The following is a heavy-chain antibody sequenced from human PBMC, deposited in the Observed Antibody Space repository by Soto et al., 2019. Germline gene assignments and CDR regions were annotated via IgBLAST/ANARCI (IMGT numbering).Heavy chain of an antibody. CDR1: GGTFSSYT. CDR3: ASRFYGSGYTDY. J-gene: IGHJ4*02. D-gene: IGHD3-10*01. Sequence: SVKVSCKASGGTFSSYTISWVRQAPGQGLEWMGKIIPILGIANYAQKFQGRVTITADKSTSTAYMEQSSLRSEDTAVYYCASRFYGSGYTDYWGQGTLVTVSS. V-gene: IGHV1-69*02. CDR2: IIPILGIA.